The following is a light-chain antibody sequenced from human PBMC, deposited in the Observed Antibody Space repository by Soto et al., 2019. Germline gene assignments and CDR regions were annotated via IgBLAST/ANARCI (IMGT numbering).Light chain of an antibody. CDR3: QQYYTSALT. V-gene: IGKV4-1*01. CDR1: QSVLYSSNNKNY. J-gene: IGKJ4*01. CDR2: WAS. Sequence: DIVMTQSPDSLAVSLGERATINCKSSQSVLYSSNNKNYLAWYQQKPGQAPKLLIYWASTRESGVPERFSGSWSGTDFTLTICSLQAEDVAVYYCQQYYTSALTFGGGTKVGVK.